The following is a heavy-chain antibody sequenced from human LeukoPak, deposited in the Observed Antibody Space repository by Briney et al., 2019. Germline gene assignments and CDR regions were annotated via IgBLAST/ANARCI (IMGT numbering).Heavy chain of an antibody. CDR2: IYYRVTS. CDR1: GDSINTYY. Sequence: PSQTLSLTCTVSGDSINTYYWSWIRQPPGKGLEWIGYIYYRVTSDYNPSLKSRVTMSVDMSTSQISLKLSSVTAADTAVYYCARAVGGDGSGSLWGPGTLVTVSS. J-gene: IGHJ4*02. CDR3: ARAVGGDGSGSL. D-gene: IGHD3-10*01. V-gene: IGHV4-59*01.